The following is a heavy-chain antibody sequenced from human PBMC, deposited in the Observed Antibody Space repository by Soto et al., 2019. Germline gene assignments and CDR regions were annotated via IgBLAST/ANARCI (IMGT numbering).Heavy chain of an antibody. D-gene: IGHD3-3*01. Sequence: VGSLRLSCAASGFTFSSYEMNWVRQAPGKGLEWVSYISSSGSTIYYADSVKGRFTISRDNAKNSLYLQMNSLRAEDTAVYYCARGGAIFGVVPDYWGQGTLVTVSS. CDR1: GFTFSSYE. J-gene: IGHJ4*02. V-gene: IGHV3-48*03. CDR3: ARGGAIFGVVPDY. CDR2: ISSSGSTI.